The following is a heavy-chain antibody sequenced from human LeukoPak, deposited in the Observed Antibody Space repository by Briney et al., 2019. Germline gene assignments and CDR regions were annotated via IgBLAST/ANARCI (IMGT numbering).Heavy chain of an antibody. V-gene: IGHV4-4*07. CDR2: IYTSGST. J-gene: IGHJ3*02. CDR3: ARDPLYYYDSSGRGDAFDI. Sequence: SQTLSLTCTVSGGSISSYYWSWIRQPAGKGLEWIGRIYTSGSTNYNPSLKSRVTMSVDTSKNQFSLKLSSVTAADTAVYYCARDPLYYYDSSGRGDAFDIWGQGTMVTVSS. CDR1: GGSISSYY. D-gene: IGHD3-22*01.